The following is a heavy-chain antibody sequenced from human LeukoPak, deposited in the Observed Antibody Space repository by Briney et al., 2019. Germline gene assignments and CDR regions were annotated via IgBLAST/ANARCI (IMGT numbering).Heavy chain of an antibody. V-gene: IGHV3-30*18. CDR3: AKIQGSFTYNFYT. CDR2: IIFGGSKK. Sequence: GSLRLSCAAPGFTFSTYGINWVRQAPGQGLEWVAVIIFGGSKKYYGESVKGRFTISRENSKNTLYLQMTTLKAGNRPIYNGAKIQGSFTYNFYTWGQEPWSPSPQ. J-gene: IGHJ5*01. CDR1: GFTFSTYG. D-gene: IGHD3-3*01.